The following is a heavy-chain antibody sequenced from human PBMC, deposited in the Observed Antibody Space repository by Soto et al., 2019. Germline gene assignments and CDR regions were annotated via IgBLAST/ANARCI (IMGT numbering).Heavy chain of an antibody. Sequence: DVQLLESGGGLVQPGGSLRLSCAASGFSFSSYAMSWVRQAPGKGLEWVSALSGSSDNTYYADSVKGRFTISRDNSKNTLYLQMNSLRAEDTAVYYCAKNCYVSDVLWWFGPWGQGTQVTVSS. CDR3: AKNCYVSDVLWWFGP. CDR1: GFSFSSYA. CDR2: LSGSSDNT. D-gene: IGHD2-15*01. V-gene: IGHV3-23*01. J-gene: IGHJ5*02.